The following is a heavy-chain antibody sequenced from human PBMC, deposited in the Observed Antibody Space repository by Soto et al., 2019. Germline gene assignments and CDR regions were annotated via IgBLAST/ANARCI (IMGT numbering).Heavy chain of an antibody. J-gene: IGHJ6*02. Sequence: PSETLCLTLTVSGDSIIISDFYLGWFRPPPVKGLELIGSIFYLGSSYYNPSLKSRVTMSVDTSKNQFSLKLSSVTAADTAVYYCARYAMVRGVISYYYYGMDVWGQGTTVTV. D-gene: IGHD3-10*01. V-gene: IGHV4-39*01. CDR2: IFYLGSS. CDR3: ARYAMVRGVISYYYYGMDV. CDR1: GDSIIISDFY.